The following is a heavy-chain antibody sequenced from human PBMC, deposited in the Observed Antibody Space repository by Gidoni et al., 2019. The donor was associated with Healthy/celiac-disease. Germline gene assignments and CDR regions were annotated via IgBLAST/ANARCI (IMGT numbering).Heavy chain of an antibody. CDR1: GFSLSTSGVG. Sequence: QITLKESGPTLVKPTQTLTLTCTFSGFSLSTSGVGVGWIRQPPGKALAWLALIYWDDDKRYSPSLKSRLTITKDTSKTQVVLTMTNIDPVDTATYYCAHRLSAYDFWSGYFTIHDAFDIWGQGTMVTVSS. D-gene: IGHD3-3*01. V-gene: IGHV2-5*02. CDR2: IYWDDDK. CDR3: AHRLSAYDFWSGYFTIHDAFDI. J-gene: IGHJ3*02.